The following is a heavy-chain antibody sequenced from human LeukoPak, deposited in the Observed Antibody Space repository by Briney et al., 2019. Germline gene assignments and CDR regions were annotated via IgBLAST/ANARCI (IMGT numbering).Heavy chain of an antibody. CDR2: IRSKAYGGTT. V-gene: IGHV3-49*04. D-gene: IGHD4-17*01. CDR1: GFTFGDYA. CDR3: TRGPLYGDYRFDY. J-gene: IGHJ4*02. Sequence: GGSLRLSCTASGFTFGDYAMSWVRQAPGKGLEWGGFIRSKAYGGTTEYAASVKGRFTISRDDSKRIAYLQMNSLKTEDTAVYYCTRGPLYGDYRFDYWGQGTLVTVSS.